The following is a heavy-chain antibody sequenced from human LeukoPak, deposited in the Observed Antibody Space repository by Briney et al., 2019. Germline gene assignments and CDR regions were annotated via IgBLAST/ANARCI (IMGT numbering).Heavy chain of an antibody. CDR2: ITGSGGST. Sequence: GRSLRLSCAASGFTFSSYAMSWVRQAPGKGLEWVSAITGSGGSTYYADSVKGRFTISRDNSKNTLYLQMNSLRAEDTAVYYCAKGIAVAGPFDYWGQGTLVTVSS. CDR3: AKGIAVAGPFDY. J-gene: IGHJ4*02. D-gene: IGHD6-19*01. V-gene: IGHV3-23*01. CDR1: GFTFSSYA.